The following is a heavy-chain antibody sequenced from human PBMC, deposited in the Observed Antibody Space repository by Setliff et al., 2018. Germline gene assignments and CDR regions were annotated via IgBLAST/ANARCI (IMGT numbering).Heavy chain of an antibody. CDR3: ARAPSSSSASWFDP. V-gene: IGHV3-48*04. CDR2: ISSSSSTI. Sequence: PGGSLRLSCAASGFTFSSYSMNWVRQAPGKGLEWVSYISSSSSTIYYADSVKGRFTISRDNAKNSLYLQMNSLRAEDTAVYYCARAPSSSSASWFDPWGQGTLVTVSS. D-gene: IGHD6-6*01. CDR1: GFTFSSYS. J-gene: IGHJ5*02.